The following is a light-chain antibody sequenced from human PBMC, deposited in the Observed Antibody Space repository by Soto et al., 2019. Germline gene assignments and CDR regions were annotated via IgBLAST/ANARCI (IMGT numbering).Light chain of an antibody. CDR2: DVS. J-gene: IGLJ2*01. V-gene: IGLV2-14*01. CDR1: SSDVGGYNY. CDR3: SSYTSSSTVV. Sequence: QSALTQPASVSGSPGQSITISCTGTSSDVGGYNYVSWYQQHPGKAPKLMIYDVSNLPSGVSNRFSGSKSGNTASMTISGLQAEEVSDYYCSSYTSSSTVVFGGGTKLTVL.